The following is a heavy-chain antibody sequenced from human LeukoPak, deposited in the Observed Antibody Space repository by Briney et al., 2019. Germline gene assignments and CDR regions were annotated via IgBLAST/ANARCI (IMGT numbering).Heavy chain of an antibody. CDR3: AATGR. Sequence: GGSLRLSCVGSGLALRNYHVTWVRQAPGKGLEWVADINETGDSQYADSVKGRFTISRENAKNSVYLQMSSLRADDTAVYYCAATGRWGQGTLVAVSS. CDR1: GLALRNYH. CDR2: INETGDS. J-gene: IGHJ4*02. V-gene: IGHV3-69-1*02.